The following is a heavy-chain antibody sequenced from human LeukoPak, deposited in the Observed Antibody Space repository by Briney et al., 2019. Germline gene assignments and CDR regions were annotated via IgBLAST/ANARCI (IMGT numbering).Heavy chain of an antibody. J-gene: IGHJ6*03. CDR2: IYYSGST. Sequence: SETLSLTCTVSGGSISSSSYYWGWIRQPPGKGLEWIGSIYYSGSTYYNPSLKSRVTISVDTSKNQFSLKLSSVTAADTAVYYCAGDGRYYDFWSGYWTRDHYYYYYMDVWGKGTTVTVSS. D-gene: IGHD3-3*01. CDR1: GGSISSSSYY. CDR3: AGDGRYYDFWSGYWTRDHYYYYYMDV. V-gene: IGHV4-39*01.